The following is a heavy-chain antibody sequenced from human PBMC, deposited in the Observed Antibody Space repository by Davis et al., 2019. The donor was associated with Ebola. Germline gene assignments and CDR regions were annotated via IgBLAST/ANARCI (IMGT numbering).Heavy chain of an antibody. CDR1: GISFSNYG. D-gene: IGHD6-19*01. J-gene: IGHJ4*02. CDR2: ISPDGSDK. CDR3: VRDQVGWSFDF. Sequence: GESLKISCAASGISFSNYGMFWVRQAPGKVMEWVAVISPDGSDKNYADSGKSRFTISRDNSKNTLDLQMNSLRPEDTAVYYCVRDQVGWSFDFWGQGTLVTVSS. V-gene: IGHV3-30*03.